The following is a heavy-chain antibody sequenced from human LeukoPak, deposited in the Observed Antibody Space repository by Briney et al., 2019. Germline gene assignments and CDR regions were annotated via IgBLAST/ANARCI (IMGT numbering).Heavy chain of an antibody. CDR2: IYYSGNT. CDR3: ARLGSSGWYPPGRANDAFDI. V-gene: IGHV4-59*12. J-gene: IGHJ3*02. D-gene: IGHD6-19*01. Sequence: NPSETLSLTCTVSGCSISTYYWSWIRQPPGKGLEWIGYIYYSGNTNYNPSLRSRVTMSLDTSRNQFSLKLTSVTAADTAVYYCARLGSSGWYPPGRANDAFDIWGQGTMVTVSS. CDR1: GCSISTYY.